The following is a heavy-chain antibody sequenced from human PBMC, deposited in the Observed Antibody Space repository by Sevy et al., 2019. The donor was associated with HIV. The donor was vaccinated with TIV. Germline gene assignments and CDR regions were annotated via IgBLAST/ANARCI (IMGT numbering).Heavy chain of an antibody. J-gene: IGHJ3*02. CDR3: ARYLGTTSAFDI. CDR1: GGSISSSSSY. V-gene: IGHV4-39*01. CDR2: IYYSGST. Sequence: SETLSLTCTVSGGSISSSSSYWGWIRQPPGKGLEWIGNIYYSGSTYFNPSLKSRVTISVDTSKNQFSLKVSPGTASDTTVYYCARYLGTTSAFDIWGQGTMVTVSS. D-gene: IGHD1-7*01.